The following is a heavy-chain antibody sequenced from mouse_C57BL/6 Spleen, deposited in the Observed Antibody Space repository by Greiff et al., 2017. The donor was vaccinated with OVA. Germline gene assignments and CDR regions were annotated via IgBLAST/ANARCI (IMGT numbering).Heavy chain of an antibody. J-gene: IGHJ2*01. CDR2: IDPSDSDT. CDR1: GYTFTSCW. D-gene: IGHD1-1*01. Sequence: QVQLQQPGAELVRPGSSVTLSCTASGYTFTSCWMHWVKQRPIQGLEGIVNIDPSDSDTHYNPKFKNQATLTLATSSSTAYMQLSSLTSEDSAVYYCDRSPHYYGSDYFDYWGQGTTLTVSS. CDR3: DRSPHYYGSDYFDY. V-gene: IGHV1-52*01.